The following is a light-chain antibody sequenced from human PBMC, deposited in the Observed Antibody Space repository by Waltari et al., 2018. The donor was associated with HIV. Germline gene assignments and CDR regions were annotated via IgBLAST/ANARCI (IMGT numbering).Light chain of an antibody. J-gene: IGLJ1*01. CDR3: TSYTTIFTYV. CDR1: RSDVGLYNY. Sequence: QSALTQPASVSGSPGQSITISCTGTRSDVGLYNYVPWYQQHPGKAPKLMIYEVTNRPSGVSDRFSGSKSGNTASLTISGLQAEDEADYYCTSYTTIFTYVFGTGTWVSVL. V-gene: IGLV2-14*01. CDR2: EVT.